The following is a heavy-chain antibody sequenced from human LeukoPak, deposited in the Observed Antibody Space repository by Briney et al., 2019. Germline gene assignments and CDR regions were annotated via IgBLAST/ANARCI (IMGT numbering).Heavy chain of an antibody. CDR2: INDSGDST. CDR3: AKRGAEVGQTVAPGDY. V-gene: IGHV3-23*01. Sequence: GGSLRLSCAASGFTFSNYAMSWVRQAPGKGLEWVSNINDSGDSTYYADSVKGRFTISRDNSKNTLYLQMSSLRAEDTAVYYCAKRGAEVGQTVAPGDYWGQGTLVTVSS. J-gene: IGHJ4*02. D-gene: IGHD1-26*01. CDR1: GFTFSNYA.